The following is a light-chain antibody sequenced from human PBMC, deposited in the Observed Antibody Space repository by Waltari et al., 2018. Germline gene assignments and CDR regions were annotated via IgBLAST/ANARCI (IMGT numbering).Light chain of an antibody. Sequence: DIQLTQSPSFLSASVGDRVTITCRASQGINIKLAWYQQKPGKAPKLLIYAASTLQSGVPARFSGSGSGTEFSLTISSLQPEDFATYYCQQFDNLPLTFGGGTKVEIK. J-gene: IGKJ4*01. CDR2: AAS. CDR3: QQFDNLPLT. CDR1: QGINIK. V-gene: IGKV1-9*01.